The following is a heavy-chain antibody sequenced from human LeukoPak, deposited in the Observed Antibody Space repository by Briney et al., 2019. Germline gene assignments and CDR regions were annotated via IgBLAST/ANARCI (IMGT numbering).Heavy chain of an antibody. D-gene: IGHD3-10*01. V-gene: IGHV1-24*01. CDR1: GYTLTELS. CDR3: ARVFYYYGSGSYYPLFDY. J-gene: IGHJ4*02. Sequence: ASVKVSCKVSGYTLTELSMHWVRQAPGKGLEWMGGFDPEDGETIYAQKFQGRVTMTGDTSTDTAYMELSSLRSEDTAVYYCARVFYYYGSGSYYPLFDYWGQGTLVTVSS. CDR2: FDPEDGET.